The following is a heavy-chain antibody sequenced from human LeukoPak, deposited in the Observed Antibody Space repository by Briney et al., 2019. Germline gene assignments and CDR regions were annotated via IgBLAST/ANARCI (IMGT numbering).Heavy chain of an antibody. Sequence: GGSLRLSCAASGITFSSYGMSWVRQAPGKGLEWVSYISSSGSTIYYADSVKGRFTISRDNAKNSLYLQMNSLRAEDTAVYYCAELGITMIGGVWGKGTTVTISS. CDR3: AELGITMIGGV. J-gene: IGHJ6*04. CDR1: GITFSSYG. CDR2: ISSSGSTI. V-gene: IGHV3-48*03. D-gene: IGHD3-10*02.